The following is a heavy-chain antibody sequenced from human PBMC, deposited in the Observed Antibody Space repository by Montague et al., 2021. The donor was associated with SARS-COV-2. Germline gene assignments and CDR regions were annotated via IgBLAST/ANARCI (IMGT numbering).Heavy chain of an antibody. V-gene: IGHV4-59*08. Sequence: SETLSLTCTVSGGSISSYSWCWIWQPPRPGLEWIGIIYICDSTNNNSTPNRRVTISVDTSTTQFSLKLSFVTVAATAVYYCARQYYDSSGENAFDIWGQGTMVTVSS. CDR2: IYICDST. J-gene: IGHJ3*02. D-gene: IGHD3-22*01. CDR3: ARQYYDSSGENAFDI. CDR1: GGSISSYS.